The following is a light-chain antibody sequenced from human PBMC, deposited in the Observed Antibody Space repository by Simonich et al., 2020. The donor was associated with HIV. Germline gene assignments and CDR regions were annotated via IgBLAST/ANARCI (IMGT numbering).Light chain of an antibody. CDR3: QQSYSTPVT. J-gene: IGKJ2*01. V-gene: IGKV3D-20*01. Sequence: EIVLTQSPGTLSLSPGERATLSCRASQSVSSSYLVRYQQKPGLAPRLLIYDASSRAAGIPDRFSGSGSGTDFTLTISSLQPEDFATYYCQQSYSTPVTFGQGTKLEIK. CDR1: QSVSSSY. CDR2: DAS.